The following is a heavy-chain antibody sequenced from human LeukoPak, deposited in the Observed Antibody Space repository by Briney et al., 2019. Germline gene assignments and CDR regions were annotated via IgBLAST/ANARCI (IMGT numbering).Heavy chain of an antibody. CDR2: IYHSGST. Sequence: SGTLSLTCAVSGGSISSSNWWSWVRQPPGKGLEWIGEIYHSGSTNYNPSLKSRVTISVDTSKNQFSLKLSSVTAADTAVYYCARGRYLKHFDYWGQGTLVTVSS. D-gene: IGHD3-16*02. CDR1: GGSISSSNW. V-gene: IGHV4-4*02. CDR3: ARGRYLKHFDY. J-gene: IGHJ4*02.